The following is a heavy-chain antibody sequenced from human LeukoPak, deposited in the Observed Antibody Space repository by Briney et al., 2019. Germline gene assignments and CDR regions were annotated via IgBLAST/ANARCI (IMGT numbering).Heavy chain of an antibody. Sequence: SETLSLTCTVSGYSISSGYYWGWIRQPPGKGLEWIGSIYHSGSTYYNPSLKSRVTISVDTSKNQFSLKLSSVTAADTAVYYCAGDALGYCSGGSCGVVWFDPWGQGTLVTVSS. CDR2: IYHSGST. J-gene: IGHJ5*02. CDR1: GYSISSGYY. V-gene: IGHV4-38-2*02. D-gene: IGHD2-15*01. CDR3: AGDALGYCSGGSCGVVWFDP.